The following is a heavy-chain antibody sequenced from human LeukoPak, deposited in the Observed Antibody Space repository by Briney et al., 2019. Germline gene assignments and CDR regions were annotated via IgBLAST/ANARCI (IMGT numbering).Heavy chain of an antibody. Sequence: REASVKVSCKASGYTFTGYYMHWVRQAPGQGLEWMGWINPNSGGTNYAQKFQGRVTMTRDTSISTAYMELSSLRSDDTAVYSCAREGVGPTQYSFDYWAQGTPVTVSS. CDR3: AREGVGPTQYSFDY. V-gene: IGHV1-2*02. J-gene: IGHJ4*02. CDR2: INPNSGGT. CDR1: GYTFTGYY. D-gene: IGHD1-26*01.